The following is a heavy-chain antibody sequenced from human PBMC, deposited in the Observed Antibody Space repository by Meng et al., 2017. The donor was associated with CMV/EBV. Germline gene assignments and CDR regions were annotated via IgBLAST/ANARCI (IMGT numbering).Heavy chain of an antibody. CDR1: GFTFSSDA. D-gene: IGHD6-13*01. V-gene: IGHV3-30-3*01. J-gene: IGHJ6*02. CDR2: ISSDGSNK. CDR3: ARDGYSSSWYGPGYYYYYYGMDV. Sequence: GGSLRLSCAASGFTFSSDAKHWGRQAPGKGLEWVAVISSDGSNKYYADSVKGRFTISRDNSKNTLYLQMNSLRAEDTAVYYCARDGYSSSWYGPGYYYYYYGMDVWGQGTTVTVSS.